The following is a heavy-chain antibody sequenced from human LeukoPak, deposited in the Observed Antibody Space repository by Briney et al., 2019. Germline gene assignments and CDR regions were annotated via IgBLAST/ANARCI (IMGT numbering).Heavy chain of an antibody. CDR1: GFTFSGYW. Sequence: GGSLRLSCAASGFTFSGYWMNWVRQAPGKGLVWVSRINSDGSSTTYADSVKGRFTVSRDNAKNMLFLQMNSLRVEDTAVYYCTRDFYSSSWDWGQGTLVTVSS. CDR3: TRDFYSSSWD. CDR2: INSDGSST. D-gene: IGHD6-13*01. J-gene: IGHJ1*01. V-gene: IGHV3-74*01.